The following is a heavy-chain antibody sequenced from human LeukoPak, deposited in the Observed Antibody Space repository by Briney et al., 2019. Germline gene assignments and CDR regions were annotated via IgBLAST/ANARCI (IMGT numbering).Heavy chain of an antibody. CDR3: ARSYYDYVWGSYRTYYFDY. Sequence: PSETLSLTCTVSSGSISTSNYYWGWVRQPPGKALEWIGNIFYSGSTYYSPSLKSRVTISLDTSRNQFSLKLNSVTAADTAVYYCARSYYDYVWGSYRTYYFDYWGQGTLVTVSS. CDR2: IFYSGST. J-gene: IGHJ4*02. D-gene: IGHD3-16*02. CDR1: SGSISTSNYY. V-gene: IGHV4-39*07.